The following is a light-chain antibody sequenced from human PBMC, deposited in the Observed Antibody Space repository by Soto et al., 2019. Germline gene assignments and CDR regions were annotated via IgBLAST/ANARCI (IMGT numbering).Light chain of an antibody. Sequence: DIQMTQSPSSLSASVGDRVTITCQASQDIKNYLNWYQQKSGKAPKLLIYDASDLETGVPSRFSGSGSGTDFTFTINSLQPEDIATYYCQQDDNRPLTFGGGTKVDI. CDR2: DAS. J-gene: IGKJ4*01. CDR3: QQDDNRPLT. CDR1: QDIKNY. V-gene: IGKV1-33*01.